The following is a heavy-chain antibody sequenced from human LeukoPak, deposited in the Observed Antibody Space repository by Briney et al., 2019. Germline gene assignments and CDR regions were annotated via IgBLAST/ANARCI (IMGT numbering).Heavy chain of an antibody. CDR3: VKGRGSYTVSYYFDY. Sequence: GRSLRLSCAASGFTFSSYAMPWVRQAPGKGLEWVAVISYDGSNKYYADSVKGRFTISRDNSKNTLYLQMNSLRAEDTAVYYCVKGRGSYTVSYYFDYWGQGTLVTVSS. CDR1: GFTFSSYA. D-gene: IGHD3-3*01. J-gene: IGHJ4*02. V-gene: IGHV3-30-3*01. CDR2: ISYDGSNK.